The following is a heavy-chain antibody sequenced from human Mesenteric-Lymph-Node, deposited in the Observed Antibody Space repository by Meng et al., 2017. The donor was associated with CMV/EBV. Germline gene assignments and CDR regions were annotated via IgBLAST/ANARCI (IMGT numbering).Heavy chain of an antibody. V-gene: IGHV4-4*02. CDR2: IYRTGST. CDR3: ARASGSFSRWYFDV. Sequence: VSGGSVSSGNWWSWVRQPPGEGLEWIAEIYRTGSTTYNPSLERRATISLDKSKNQFSLNLTSVTAADTAVYYCARASGSFSRWYFDVWGRGTLVTVSS. CDR1: GGSVSSGNW. J-gene: IGHJ2*01. D-gene: IGHD3-10*01.